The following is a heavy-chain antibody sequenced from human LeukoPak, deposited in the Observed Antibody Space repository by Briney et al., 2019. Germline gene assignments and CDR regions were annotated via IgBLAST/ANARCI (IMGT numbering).Heavy chain of an antibody. CDR1: GFTFSSYS. CDR2: ISSSSSYI. Sequence: NSGGSLRLSCAASGFTFSSYSMNWVRQAPGKGLEWVSSISSSSSYIYYADSVKGRFTISRDNAKNSLYLQMNSLRAEDTAVYYCARDWGGGGDRAFDIWGQGTMVTVSS. D-gene: IGHD3-16*01. J-gene: IGHJ3*02. V-gene: IGHV3-21*01. CDR3: ARDWGGGGDRAFDI.